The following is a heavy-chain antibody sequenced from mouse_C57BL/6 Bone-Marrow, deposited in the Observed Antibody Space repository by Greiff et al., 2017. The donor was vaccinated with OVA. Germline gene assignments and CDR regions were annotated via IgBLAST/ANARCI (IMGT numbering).Heavy chain of an antibody. J-gene: IGHJ1*03. V-gene: IGHV14-2*01. CDR3: ASRWLLLYWYFDV. Sequence: DVQLQESGAELVKPGASVKLSCTASGFNIKDYYMHWVKQRTEQGLEWIGRIDPEDGETKYAPKFQGKATITADTSSNTAYLQLSSLTSEDTAVYYCASRWLLLYWYFDVWGTGTTVTVSS. CDR1: GFNIKDYY. D-gene: IGHD2-3*01. CDR2: IDPEDGET.